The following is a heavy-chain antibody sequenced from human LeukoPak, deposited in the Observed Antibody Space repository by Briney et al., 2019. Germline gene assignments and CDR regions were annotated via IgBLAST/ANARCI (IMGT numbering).Heavy chain of an antibody. CDR1: GGSFSGYY. Sequence: SETLSLTCAVYGGSFSGYYWSWIRQAPGKGLEWIGEIRHSGSTNYNPSLKGRVTVSVDTSKNQFSLRLTSVTAADTAVYYCARRGSWTYYYAMDVWGQGTTVTVSS. V-gene: IGHV4-34*01. CDR3: ARRGSWTYYYAMDV. J-gene: IGHJ6*02. D-gene: IGHD6-13*01. CDR2: IRHSGST.